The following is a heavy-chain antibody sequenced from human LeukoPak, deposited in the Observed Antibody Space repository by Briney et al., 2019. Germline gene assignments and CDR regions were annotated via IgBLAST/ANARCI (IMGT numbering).Heavy chain of an antibody. V-gene: IGHV3-21*01. D-gene: IGHD3-3*01. CDR3: ARSRSYYDFWSGYYGGRDAFDI. Sequence: GGSLRLSCAASGFTFSSYSMNWVRQAPGKGLEWVSAISGDSRYIYYADSVKGRFTISRDNAKNSLYLQMNSLRAEDTAVYYCARSRSYYDFWSGYYGGRDAFDIWGQGTMVTVSS. J-gene: IGHJ3*02. CDR2: ISGDSRYI. CDR1: GFTFSSYS.